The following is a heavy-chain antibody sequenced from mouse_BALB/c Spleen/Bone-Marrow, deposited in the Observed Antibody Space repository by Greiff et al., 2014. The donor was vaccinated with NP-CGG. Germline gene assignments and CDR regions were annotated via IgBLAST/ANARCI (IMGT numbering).Heavy chain of an antibody. Sequence: VQLQESGAERVKPGTSVTLSCKASGYNFTSYWVNWVKLRPGQGLEWIGDIYPVSASTNYNEKFRSKATLTVDTSSGTAYMQLSNLASDDSALYYCASGVYYAMDYWGQGTSVTVSS. V-gene: IGHV1-55*01. CDR2: IYPVSAST. CDR1: GYNFTSYW. J-gene: IGHJ4*01. CDR3: ASGVYYAMDY.